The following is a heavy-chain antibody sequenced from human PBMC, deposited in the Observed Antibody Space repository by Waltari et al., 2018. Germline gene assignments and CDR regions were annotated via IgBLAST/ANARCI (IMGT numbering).Heavy chain of an antibody. D-gene: IGHD6-13*01. CDR2: IYYSGST. CDR3: ARHELLVPQTPAWYFDL. Sequence: QLQLQESGPGLVKPSETLSLTCTVSGGSISSSSYYWGWIRQPPGKGLEWIGSIYYSGSTYYNPSLKSRVTISVDTSKNQFSLKLSSVTAADTAVYYCARHELLVPQTPAWYFDLWGRGTLVTVSS. CDR1: GGSISSSSYY. V-gene: IGHV4-39*01. J-gene: IGHJ2*01.